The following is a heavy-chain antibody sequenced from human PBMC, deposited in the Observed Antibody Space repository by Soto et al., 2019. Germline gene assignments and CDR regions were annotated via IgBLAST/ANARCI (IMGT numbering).Heavy chain of an antibody. Sequence: SETLSLTCTVSGGSISSGGYYWSWIRQHPGKGLEWIGYIYYSGSTYYNPSLKSRVTISVDTSKNQFSLKLSSVTAADTAVYYCARVVAAATWEPRLYYYYMDVWGKGTTVTVSS. CDR2: IYYSGST. CDR3: ARVVAAATWEPRLYYYYMDV. D-gene: IGHD6-13*01. CDR1: GGSISSGGYY. V-gene: IGHV4-31*03. J-gene: IGHJ6*03.